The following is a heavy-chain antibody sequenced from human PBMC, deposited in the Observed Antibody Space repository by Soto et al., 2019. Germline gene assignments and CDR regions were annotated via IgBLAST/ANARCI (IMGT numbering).Heavy chain of an antibody. CDR3: ARGGYYDNVWGKLSHYGLDV. Sequence: QVQLVQSASEVMKPGASVKVSCKASGYTFIRYGITWVRQAPGQRLEWMGWIRPYNDQTIYAQKLQGRVTMTADTSTRTVYMQLRSLKSDDTAVYYCARGGYYDNVWGKLSHYGLDVWGQGTSVTVSS. D-gene: IGHD3-16*01. CDR1: GYTFIRYG. J-gene: IGHJ6*02. CDR2: IRPYNDQT. V-gene: IGHV1-18*01.